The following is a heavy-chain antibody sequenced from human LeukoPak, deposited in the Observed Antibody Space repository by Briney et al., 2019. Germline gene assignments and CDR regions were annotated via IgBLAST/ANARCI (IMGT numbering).Heavy chain of an antibody. CDR3: AKDHGNYYDSRSCDY. CDR2: ISGSGGST. D-gene: IGHD3-22*01. J-gene: IGHJ4*02. V-gene: IGHV3-23*01. Sequence: PGGSLRLSCAASGFTFSSYAMSWVRQAPGKGLEWVSAISGSGGSTYYADSVKGRFTISRDNSKNTLYLQMNSLRAEDTAVYYCAKDHGNYYDSRSCDYWGQGTLVTVSS. CDR1: GFTFSSYA.